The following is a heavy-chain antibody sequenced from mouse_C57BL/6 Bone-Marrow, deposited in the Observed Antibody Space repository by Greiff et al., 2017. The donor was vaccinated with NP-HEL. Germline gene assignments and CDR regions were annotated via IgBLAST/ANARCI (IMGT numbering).Heavy chain of an antibody. J-gene: IGHJ3*01. CDR3: ARANWDGFAY. Sequence: EVQLVESGGGLVQPGGSLSLSCAASGFTFTDYYMSWVRQPPGKALEWLGFIRNKANGYTTEYSASVKGRFTISRDNSQSILYLQMHALRAEDSATYYCARANWDGFAYWGQGTLVTVSA. V-gene: IGHV7-3*01. CDR2: IRNKANGYTT. CDR1: GFTFTDYY. D-gene: IGHD4-1*01.